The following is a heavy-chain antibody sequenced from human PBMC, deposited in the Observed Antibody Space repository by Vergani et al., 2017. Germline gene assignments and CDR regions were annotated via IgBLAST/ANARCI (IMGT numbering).Heavy chain of an antibody. CDR1: GGSISTYY. D-gene: IGHD3-22*01. V-gene: IGHV4-59*01. CDR3: ARSLNYYESSGYYYHSYYFDY. Sequence: QVQLQESGPGLVKPSETLSLTSTVSGGSISTYYWTWIRQPPRTGLGCIWYIYYSGSTNYNPSRKSRVTISIDTSKNQFSLKLGSVTAADTAVYYCARSLNYYESSGYYYHSYYFDYWGQGTLVTVSS. J-gene: IGHJ4*02. CDR2: IYYSGST.